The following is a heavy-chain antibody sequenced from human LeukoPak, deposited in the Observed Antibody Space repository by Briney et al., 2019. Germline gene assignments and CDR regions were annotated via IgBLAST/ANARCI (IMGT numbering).Heavy chain of an antibody. Sequence: ASVTVSCKASGYTFTSYDINWVRQATGQGLEWMGWMNPNSGNTGYAQKFQGRVTMTRNTSISTAYMELSSLRSEDTAVYYCARGRREVIAVAGDWGQGTLVTVSS. V-gene: IGHV1-8*01. CDR3: ARGRREVIAVAGD. D-gene: IGHD6-19*01. CDR1: GYTFTSYD. J-gene: IGHJ4*02. CDR2: MNPNSGNT.